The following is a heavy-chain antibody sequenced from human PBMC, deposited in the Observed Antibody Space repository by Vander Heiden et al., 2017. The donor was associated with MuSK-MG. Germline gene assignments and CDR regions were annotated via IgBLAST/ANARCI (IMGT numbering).Heavy chain of an antibody. V-gene: IGHV3-30-3*01. J-gene: IGHJ4*02. CDR2: ISYDGSNK. CDR1: GFTFTSNA. D-gene: IGHD2-15*01. CDR3: ARDPYCSGGSCLYYFDY. Sequence: QVQLVESGGGVVQPGRSLRLSCAASGFTFTSNAMHWLRQAPGKGLEWLAVISYDGSNKYYAASVKGRFTISRDNSKNTLYLQMNSLRAEDTAVYYCARDPYCSGGSCLYYFDYWGQGTLVTVSS.